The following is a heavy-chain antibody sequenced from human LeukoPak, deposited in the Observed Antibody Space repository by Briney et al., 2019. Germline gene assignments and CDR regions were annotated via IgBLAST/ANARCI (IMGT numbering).Heavy chain of an antibody. CDR1: GGSISSGSYY. V-gene: IGHV4-61*02. CDR2: IYTSGST. D-gene: IGHD6-13*01. CDR3: ARAAGIAAAGRYYYYMDV. Sequence: PSQTLSLTRTVSGGSISSGSYYWSWIRQPAGKGLEWIGRIYTSGSTNYNPSLKSRVTMSVDTSKNQFSLKLSSVTAADTAVYYCARAAGIAAAGRYYYYMDVWGKGTTVTISS. J-gene: IGHJ6*03.